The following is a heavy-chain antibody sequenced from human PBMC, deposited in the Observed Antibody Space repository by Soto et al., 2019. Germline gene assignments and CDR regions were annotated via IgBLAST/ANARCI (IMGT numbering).Heavy chain of an antibody. J-gene: IGHJ4*02. Sequence: HPGGSLRLSCAASGFTFSSYWMHWVRQAPGKGLVWVSRINSDGSSTSYADSVKGRFTISRDNAKNTLYLQMNSLRAEDTAVYYCARLYSSGWGEGLWGQGTLVTVSS. CDR3: ARLYSSGWGEGL. CDR1: GFTFSSYW. V-gene: IGHV3-74*01. CDR2: INSDGSST. D-gene: IGHD6-19*01.